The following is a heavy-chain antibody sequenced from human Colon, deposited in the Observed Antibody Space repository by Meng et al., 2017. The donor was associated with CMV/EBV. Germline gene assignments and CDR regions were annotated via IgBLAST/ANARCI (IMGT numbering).Heavy chain of an antibody. V-gene: IGHV3-11*01. CDR2: INWDGTRI. CDR1: GGSINYYF. J-gene: IGHJ6*02. CDR3: AITSGAFWGGGMDV. D-gene: IGHD3-16*01. Sequence: GGSLRLSCSVSGGSINYYFWNWIRQTPGKGLEWVSSINWDGTRIAYADSVKGRFTISKDTSKNQVVLTMTNMDPVDTATYYCAITSGAFWGGGMDVWGLGTSVTVSS.